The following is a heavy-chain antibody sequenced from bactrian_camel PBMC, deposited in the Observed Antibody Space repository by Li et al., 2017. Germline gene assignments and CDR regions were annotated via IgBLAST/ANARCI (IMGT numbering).Heavy chain of an antibody. CDR2: IDTDGNT. Sequence: VQLVESGGGSVQAGGSLTLSCDTSKYTYRSASMGWFREDPRDERAGVAVIDTDGNTIYADSVKGRFTISQDNDKKNLFLQMNSLEVDDTAKYYCAADPSLRSCTSFREFTYWGQGTQVTV. J-gene: IGHJ4*01. V-gene: IGHV3S67*01. D-gene: IGHD1*01. CDR1: KYTYRSAS. CDR3: AADPSLRSCTSFREFTY.